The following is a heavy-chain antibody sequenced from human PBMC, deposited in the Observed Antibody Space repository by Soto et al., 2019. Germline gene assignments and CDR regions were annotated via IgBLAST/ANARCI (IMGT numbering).Heavy chain of an antibody. CDR3: ARDIGTPSWDVRACDI. CDR2: IYHSGNT. J-gene: IGHJ3*02. D-gene: IGHD2-2*01. Sequence: QVQLQESGPGLVKPSGTLSLTCAVSGVSISSDNWWSWVRQPPGKGLEWIGEIYHSGNTNYNPSLKSRVTTSIDKSKNQFALKLSSVTAADTAVYYCARDIGTPSWDVRACDIWGQGTMVTVSS. CDR1: GVSISSDNW. V-gene: IGHV4-4*02.